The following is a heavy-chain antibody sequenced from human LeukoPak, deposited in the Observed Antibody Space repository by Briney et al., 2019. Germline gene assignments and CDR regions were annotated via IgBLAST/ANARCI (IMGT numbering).Heavy chain of an antibody. D-gene: IGHD3-10*01. J-gene: IGHJ4*02. V-gene: IGHV3-9*01. CDR3: AKSLRFEDYTNLPFDY. CDR2: ISWNSGSI. Sequence: GGSLRLSCAASGFTFDDYAMHWVRQAPGKGLEWVSGISWNSGSIGYADSVKGRFTISRDNAKNSLYLQMNSLRAEDTAVYYCAKSLRFEDYTNLPFDYWGQGTLVTVSS. CDR1: GFTFDDYA.